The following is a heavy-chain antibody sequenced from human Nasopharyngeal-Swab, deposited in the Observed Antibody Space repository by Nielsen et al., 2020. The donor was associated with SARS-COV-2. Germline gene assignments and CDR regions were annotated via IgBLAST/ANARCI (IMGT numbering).Heavy chain of an antibody. J-gene: IGHJ4*02. CDR1: GGSISSNY. CDR3: ARDSGGNSFDN. Sequence: SETLSLTCTVSGGSISSNYWTWIRQPAAKGLEWIGRVFPSGITNYNPSLKSRVTISLDTSKNQFSLKLSSVTAADTAVYYCARDSGGNSFDNWGQGTLVTVSS. CDR2: VFPSGIT. D-gene: IGHD2-15*01. V-gene: IGHV4-4*07.